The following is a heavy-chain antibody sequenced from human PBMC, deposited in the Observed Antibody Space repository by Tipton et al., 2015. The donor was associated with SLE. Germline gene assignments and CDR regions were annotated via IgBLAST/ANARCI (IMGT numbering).Heavy chain of an antibody. V-gene: IGHV3-73*01. J-gene: IGHJ4*02. CDR2: IRSKANSYAT. CDR1: GFTFSGSA. D-gene: IGHD5-24*01. CDR3: TRHAYGDGYNY. Sequence: VQLVQSGGGLVQPGGSLKLSCAASGFTFSGSAMHWVRQASGKGLEWVGRIRSKANSYATAYAASVKGRFTISRDDSKNTAYLQMNSLKTEDTAVYYCTRHAYGDGYNYWGQGTLVTVSS.